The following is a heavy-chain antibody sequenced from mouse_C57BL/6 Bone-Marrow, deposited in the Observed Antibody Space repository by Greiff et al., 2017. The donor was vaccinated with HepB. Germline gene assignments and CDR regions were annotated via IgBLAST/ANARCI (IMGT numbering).Heavy chain of an antibody. CDR2: IYPGDGDT. V-gene: IGHV1-80*01. Sequence: SGAELVKPGASVKISCKASGYAFSSYWMNWVKQRPGKGLEWIGQIYPGDGDTNYNGKFKGKATLTADKSSSTAYMQLSSLTSEDSAVYFCARKGAYYSNYEDYWGQGTTLTVSS. D-gene: IGHD2-5*01. CDR3: ARKGAYYSNYEDY. CDR1: GYAFSSYW. J-gene: IGHJ2*01.